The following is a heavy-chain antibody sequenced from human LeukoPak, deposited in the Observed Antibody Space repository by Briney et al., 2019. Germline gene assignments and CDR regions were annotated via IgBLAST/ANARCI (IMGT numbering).Heavy chain of an antibody. V-gene: IGHV4-39*02. J-gene: IGHJ4*02. D-gene: IGHD3-22*01. CDR1: GGSISSSSYY. Sequence: SETLSLTCTVSGGSISSSSYYWGWIRQPPGKRLEWIGSIYYSGSTYYNPSLKSRVTISVDTSKNQFSLKLSSVTAADTAVYYCARESGYYEYWGQGTLVTVSS. CDR3: ARESGYYEY. CDR2: IYYSGST.